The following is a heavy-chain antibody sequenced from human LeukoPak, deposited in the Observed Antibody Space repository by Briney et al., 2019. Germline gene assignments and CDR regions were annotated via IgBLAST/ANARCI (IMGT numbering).Heavy chain of an antibody. Sequence: SVKVSCKASGGTFSDYAISWVRQAPGQGLEWMGGIIPIFGTSNYAQKFQGRVTITADESTSTAYMELSSLRSEDTAVYYCARDQEEYCGGDCYSGFDYWGQGTLVTVSS. CDR1: GGTFSDYA. D-gene: IGHD2-21*02. CDR2: IIPIFGTS. J-gene: IGHJ4*02. V-gene: IGHV1-69*13. CDR3: ARDQEEYCGGDCYSGFDY.